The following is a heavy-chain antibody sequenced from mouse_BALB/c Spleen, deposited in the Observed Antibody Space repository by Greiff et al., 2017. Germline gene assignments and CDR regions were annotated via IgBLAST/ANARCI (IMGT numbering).Heavy chain of an antibody. CDR2: IYPGNGDT. J-gene: IGHJ2*01. Sequence: QVQLQQPGAELVKPGASVKMSCKASGYTFTSYNMHWVKQTPGQGLEWIGAIYPGNGDTSYNQKFKGKATLTADKSSSTAYMQLSSLTSEDSAVYYCARYYRYAHYFDYWGQGTTLTVSS. CDR3: ARYYRYAHYFDY. D-gene: IGHD2-14*01. V-gene: IGHV1-12*01. CDR1: GYTFTSYN.